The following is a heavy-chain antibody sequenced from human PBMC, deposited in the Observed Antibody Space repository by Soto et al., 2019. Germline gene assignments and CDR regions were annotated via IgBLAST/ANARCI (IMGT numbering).Heavy chain of an antibody. V-gene: IGHV4-39*01. CDR2: FYYSGST. Sequence: QLQLQESGPGLVKPSETLSLTCTVAGGSVSSSTYYWGWIRQPPGKGLEWIATFYYSGSTYHNPSLNSRVTIPADTPKNQFSLKLSSVTATDTAVYYCARHHGTYYDAFDIWGQGTMVTVSS. J-gene: IGHJ3*02. CDR3: ARHHGTYYDAFDI. D-gene: IGHD1-1*01. CDR1: GGSVSSSTYY.